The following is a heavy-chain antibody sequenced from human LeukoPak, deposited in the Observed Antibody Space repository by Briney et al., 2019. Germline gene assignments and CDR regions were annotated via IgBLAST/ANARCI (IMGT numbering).Heavy chain of an antibody. J-gene: IGHJ4*02. Sequence: SETLSLTCTVSGGSISSYYWSWIRQPPGKGLEWIGYIYYSGSTNYNPSLKSRVTISVDTSKNQFSLKLSSVTAADTAVYYCARADCSSTSCHGPHYDFWSGYADYWGQGTLVTVSS. CDR2: IYYSGST. CDR3: ARADCSSTSCHGPHYDFWSGYADY. CDR1: GGSISSYY. D-gene: IGHD3-3*01. V-gene: IGHV4-59*12.